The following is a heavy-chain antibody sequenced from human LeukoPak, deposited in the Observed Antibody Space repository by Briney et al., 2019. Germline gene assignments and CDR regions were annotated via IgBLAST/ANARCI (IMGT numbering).Heavy chain of an antibody. CDR3: ARESGSAFDI. CDR2: IDPSGGST. Sequence: ASVKVSCKASGCTFTRYYMYWVRQAPGQGLEWMGTIDPSGGSTSYAQKFQGRVTMTRDTSTSTVYMELSSLRSEDTAVYYCARESGSAFDIWGQGTMVSVSS. D-gene: IGHD3-10*01. J-gene: IGHJ3*02. V-gene: IGHV1-46*01. CDR1: GCTFTRYY.